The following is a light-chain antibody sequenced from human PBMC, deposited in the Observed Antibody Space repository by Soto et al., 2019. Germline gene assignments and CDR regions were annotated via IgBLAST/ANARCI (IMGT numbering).Light chain of an antibody. V-gene: IGKV1-5*03. CDR2: KAS. CDR3: QHYNSYSEA. CDR1: QTISSW. Sequence: DIQMTRSPSTLSGSVGDRVTITCRASQTISSWLARYQQKPGKAPKLLIYKASTLKSGVPSRFSGSGSGTEFTLTISSLQPDDFATYYCQHYNSYSEAFGQGTKVDIK. J-gene: IGKJ1*01.